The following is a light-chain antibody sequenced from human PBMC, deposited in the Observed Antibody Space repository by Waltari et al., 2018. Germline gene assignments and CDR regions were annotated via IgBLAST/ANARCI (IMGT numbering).Light chain of an antibody. V-gene: IGLV1-47*01. CDR2: RND. J-gene: IGLJ3*02. CDR3: AAWDGGLKVRL. Sequence: TISCSGSSSNIGSNYVFWYQQFPGTAPRLLIYRNDQPPSGVPERFSGSKSGASASLAIKGLRSEDEADYYCAAWDGGLKVRLFGGGTKLTVL. CDR1: SSNIGSNY.